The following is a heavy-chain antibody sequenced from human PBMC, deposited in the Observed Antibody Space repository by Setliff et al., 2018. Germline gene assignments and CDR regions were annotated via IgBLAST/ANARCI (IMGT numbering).Heavy chain of an antibody. V-gene: IGHV4-31*01. CDR3: ASWGSAIGFDL. Sequence: PSETLSLTCTVSGDSIMSPTYTWTWIRQLPGKGLEWIGYISRSGSTSYNSSPKRQITISLDTSKNQFSLKMNSVTAADTAVYYCASWGSAIGFDLWGQGTVVTVS. CDR2: ISRSGST. D-gene: IGHD3-16*01. J-gene: IGHJ3*01. CDR1: GDSIMSPTYT.